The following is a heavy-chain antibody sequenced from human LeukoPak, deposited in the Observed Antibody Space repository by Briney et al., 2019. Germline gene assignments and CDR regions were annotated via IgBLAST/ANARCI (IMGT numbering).Heavy chain of an antibody. CDR2: ISYDGSNK. V-gene: IGHV3-30*04. Sequence: SGGSLRLSCAASGFTFSSYAMHWIRQAPGKGLEWVAVISYDGSNKYYAVSVKGRFTISRDNSKNTLYLQMNSLRAEDTAVYYCAKDYYDSSLDFEDGAFDIWGQGTMVTVSS. D-gene: IGHD3-22*01. CDR3: AKDYYDSSLDFEDGAFDI. J-gene: IGHJ3*02. CDR1: GFTFSSYA.